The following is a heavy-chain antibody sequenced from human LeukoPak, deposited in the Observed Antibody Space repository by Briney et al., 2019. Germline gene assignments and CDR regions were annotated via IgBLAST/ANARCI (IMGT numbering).Heavy chain of an antibody. Sequence: SETLSLTXAVSGYSISSGYFWGWIRQPPGKGLEWIGSIYHSGTTYYNPSLKSRVTISVDTSKNQFSLKLSSVTAADTAVYYCASLNYYGSGQIDYWGQGTLVTVSS. CDR1: GYSISSGYF. CDR2: IYHSGTT. D-gene: IGHD3-10*01. CDR3: ASLNYYGSGQIDY. J-gene: IGHJ4*02. V-gene: IGHV4-38-2*01.